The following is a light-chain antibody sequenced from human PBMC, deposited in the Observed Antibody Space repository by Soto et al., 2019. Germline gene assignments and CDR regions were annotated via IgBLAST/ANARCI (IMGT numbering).Light chain of an antibody. J-gene: IGKJ1*01. V-gene: IGKV1-5*01. CDR1: QSIRTW. Sequence: DIQMTQSPATLSASVGDRVTITCGASQSIRTWLAWYQHKPGKAPKFLIYDASTLESGVPSRFSGSGSGTEFTLTISSLQPDDFATYYCQQYSNYPRTFGQGTKVDI. CDR3: QQYSNYPRT. CDR2: DAS.